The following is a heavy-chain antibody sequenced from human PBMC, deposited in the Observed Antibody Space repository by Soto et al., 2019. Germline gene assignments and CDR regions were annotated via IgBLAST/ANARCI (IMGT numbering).Heavy chain of an antibody. CDR1: EFTFSSYA. V-gene: IGHV3-23*01. CDR2: ISGSGVST. D-gene: IGHD3-22*01. Sequence: EVQLLESGGGLVHPGGSLRLSCEVSEFTFSSYAMSWVRQAPGKGLEWVSTISGSGVSTYYGDSVKGRFTISRDNSKNTLYLQMNSLRVEDTAMSYCAIDRGVVVVVTTGGAFELWGQGTMVTVSS. J-gene: IGHJ3*01. CDR3: AIDRGVVVVVTTGGAFEL.